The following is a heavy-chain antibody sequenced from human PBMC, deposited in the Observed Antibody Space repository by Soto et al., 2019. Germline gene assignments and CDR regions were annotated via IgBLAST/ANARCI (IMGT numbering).Heavy chain of an antibody. V-gene: IGHV3-15*07. CDR2: IKSKTDGGTT. CDR3: TTVSYITIGIVRFYY. CDR1: GFTFSNAC. J-gene: IGHJ4*01. D-gene: IGHD3-3*02. Sequence: GGSLRLSCAASGFTFSNACINWVRQAPGKGLEWVGRIKSKTDGGTTDFAAPVKGRFAISRDDSKNMVYLQMNSLKTEDTAVYYCTTVSYITIGIVRFYYWGLVTLVTVS.